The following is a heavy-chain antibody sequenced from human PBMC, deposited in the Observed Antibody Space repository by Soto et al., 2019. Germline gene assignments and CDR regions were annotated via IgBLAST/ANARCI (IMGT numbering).Heavy chain of an antibody. CDR2: FIPIFGTA. CDR1: GGTFSSYA. J-gene: IGHJ4*02. D-gene: IGHD6-13*01. V-gene: IGHV1-69*12. CDR3: ARGGGSSWYAPFDF. Sequence: QVQLVQSGAEVKKPGSSVKVSCKASGGTFSSYAISWVRQAPGQGLEWMGGFIPIFGTADYAQKFQGRGTITADESTRTADMELSSLRSEDTAVYYCARGGGSSWYAPFDFWGQGTLVTVSS.